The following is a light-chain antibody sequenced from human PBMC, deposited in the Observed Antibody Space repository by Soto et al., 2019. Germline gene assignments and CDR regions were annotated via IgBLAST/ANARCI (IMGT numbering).Light chain of an antibody. CDR2: GAS. CDR3: QQYNNWPPST. Sequence: EIVMTQSPATLSVSPGERATLSCSASQSVSSNLAWYQQKPGQAPRLLIYGASTRATGIPARFSGSGTGTEFTLTISSLQSEDFAVYYCQQYNNWPPSTFGQGTKLEIK. V-gene: IGKV3-15*01. J-gene: IGKJ2*01. CDR1: QSVSSN.